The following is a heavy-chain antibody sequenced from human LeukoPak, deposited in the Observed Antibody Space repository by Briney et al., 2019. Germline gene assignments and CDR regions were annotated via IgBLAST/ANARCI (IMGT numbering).Heavy chain of an antibody. CDR2: ISGSGGTT. J-gene: IGHJ4*02. CDR3: AKIGYGSGSSKRYYFDY. D-gene: IGHD3-10*01. CDR1: GFTFSSYA. Sequence: GGSLRLSCAASGFTFSSYAMSWVRQAPGKGLEWVSAISGSGGTTYYADSVKGRFTISRDNSKNTLYLQINSLRAEDTAVYYCAKIGYGSGSSKRYYFDYWGQGTLVTVSS. V-gene: IGHV3-23*01.